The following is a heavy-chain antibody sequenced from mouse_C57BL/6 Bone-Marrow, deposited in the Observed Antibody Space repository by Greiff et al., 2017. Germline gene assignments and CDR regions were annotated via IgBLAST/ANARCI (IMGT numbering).Heavy chain of an antibody. J-gene: IGHJ3*01. CDR2: IYPGGGYT. V-gene: IGHV1-63*01. Sequence: QVQLKESGAELVRPGTSVKMSCKASGYTFTNYWIGWAKQRPGHGLEWIGDIYPGGGYTNYNEKFKGKATLTVAKSSSTAYMKFSSLTSEGSAIYYWARSAYYSSWFADWGQGTLVTVSA. D-gene: IGHD2-12*01. CDR3: ARSAYYSSWFAD. CDR1: GYTFTNYW.